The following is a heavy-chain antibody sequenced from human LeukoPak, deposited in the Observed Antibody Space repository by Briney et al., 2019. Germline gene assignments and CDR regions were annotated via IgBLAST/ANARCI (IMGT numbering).Heavy chain of an antibody. V-gene: IGHV1-18*01. CDR3: AREVVDCSSTSCYASYNWFDP. CDR1: GYTFTSYG. J-gene: IGHJ5*02. CDR2: ISAYNGNT. Sequence: APVKVSCKASGYTFTSYGISWVRQAPGQGLEWMGWISAYNGNTNYAQKLQGRVTTTTDTSTSTAYMELRSLRSDDTAVYYCAREVVDCSSTSCYASYNWFDPWGQGTLVTVSS. D-gene: IGHD2-2*01.